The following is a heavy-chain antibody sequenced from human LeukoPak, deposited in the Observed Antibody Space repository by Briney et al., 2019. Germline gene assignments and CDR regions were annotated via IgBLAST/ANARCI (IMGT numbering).Heavy chain of an antibody. D-gene: IGHD5-12*01. Sequence: SQTLSLTCTVSGASISSGREYWSWIRQPAGKGLEWIGRIYTSGNTNYNPSLKSRVTISVDTSKNQFSLKLSSVTAADTAVYYCTRDQGYSGYQIDAIDIWGQGTMVTVSS. CDR3: TRDQGYSGYQIDAIDI. V-gene: IGHV4-61*02. CDR2: IYTSGNT. J-gene: IGHJ3*02. CDR1: GASISSGREY.